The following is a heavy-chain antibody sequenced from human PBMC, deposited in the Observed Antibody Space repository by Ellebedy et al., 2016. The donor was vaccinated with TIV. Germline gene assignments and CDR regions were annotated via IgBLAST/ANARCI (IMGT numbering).Heavy chain of an antibody. J-gene: IGHJ3*02. CDR2: IYYSGST. Sequence: SETLSLXCTVSGGSLSSYYWSWIRQPPGKELEWIGYIYYSGSTNYNPSLKSRVTISIDMSKIQFSLKLSSVTAADTAVYYCARESVVAATSAFDIWGQGTMVTVSS. D-gene: IGHD2-15*01. V-gene: IGHV4-59*01. CDR1: GGSLSSYY. CDR3: ARESVVAATSAFDI.